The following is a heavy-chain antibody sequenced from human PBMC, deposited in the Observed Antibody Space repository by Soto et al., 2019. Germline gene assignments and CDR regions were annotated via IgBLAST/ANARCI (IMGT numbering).Heavy chain of an antibody. D-gene: IGHD4-17*01. J-gene: IGHJ3*02. Sequence: ASVKVSCKASGYTFTSYAMHWVRQAPGQRLEWMGWINAGNGNTKYSQKFQGRVTITRDTSASTAYMELSSLRSEDTAVYYCASSVTTEGAFDIWGQGTIVTVSS. CDR3: ASSVTTEGAFDI. V-gene: IGHV1-3*01. CDR1: GYTFTSYA. CDR2: INAGNGNT.